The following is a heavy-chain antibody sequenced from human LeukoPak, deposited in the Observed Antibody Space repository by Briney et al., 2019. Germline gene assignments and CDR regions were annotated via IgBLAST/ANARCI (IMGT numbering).Heavy chain of an antibody. V-gene: IGHV1-18*01. CDR3: ARGCSREKGPGVVDY. D-gene: IGHD2-15*01. J-gene: IGHJ4*02. CDR1: GYTFTSYG. Sequence: GASVKVSCKASGYTFTSYGISWVRQAPGQGLEWMGWISAYNGNTNYAQKLQGRVTMTTDTSTSTAYMELRSLRSDDTAVYYCARGCSREKGPGVVDYWGQGTLVTVSS. CDR2: ISAYNGNT.